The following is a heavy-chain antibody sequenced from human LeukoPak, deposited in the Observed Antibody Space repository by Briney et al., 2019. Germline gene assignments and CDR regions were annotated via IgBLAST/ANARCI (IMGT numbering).Heavy chain of an antibody. Sequence: GGSLRLSCTASGFIFNDFWMSWVRQAPGEGLEWVANIRQDGGAKNYVDSVKGRFTISRDNAKKSLYLQMDSLRAEDTAVYYCAPPPIAATGNWGQGTLVTVSS. CDR1: GFIFNDFW. V-gene: IGHV3-7*01. CDR3: APPPIAATGN. D-gene: IGHD6-13*01. CDR2: IRQDGGAK. J-gene: IGHJ4*02.